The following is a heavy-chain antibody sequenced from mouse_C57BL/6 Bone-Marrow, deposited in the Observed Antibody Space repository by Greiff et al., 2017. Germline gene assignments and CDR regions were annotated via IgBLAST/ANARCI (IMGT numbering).Heavy chain of an antibody. CDR1: GYTFTSYW. D-gene: IGHD2-5*01. CDR2: IYPGSGST. J-gene: IGHJ1*03. CDR3: ARPYYSNYWYFDV. V-gene: IGHV1-55*01. Sequence: QVQLQRSGAELVKPGASVKMSCKASGYTFTSYWITWVKQRPGQGLEWIGDIYPGSGSTNYNEKFKSKATLTVDTSSSTAYMQLSSLTSEDSAVYDCARPYYSNYWYFDVWGTGTTVTVSS.